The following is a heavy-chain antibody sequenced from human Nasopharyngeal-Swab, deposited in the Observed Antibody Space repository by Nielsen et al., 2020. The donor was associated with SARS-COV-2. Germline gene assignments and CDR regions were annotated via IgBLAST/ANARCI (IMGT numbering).Heavy chain of an antibody. Sequence: ASVKVSCKASGYTFTGYYMDWVRQAPGQGPEWMGRINPNPGVTTYAQKFQGRVIMTRDTSIGTAYMELSRLRSDDTAIYYCARENTMFRGVIALFDYWGQGTLVTVSS. V-gene: IGHV1-2*06. CDR3: ARENTMFRGVIALFDY. CDR2: INPNPGVT. J-gene: IGHJ4*02. D-gene: IGHD3-10*01. CDR1: GYTFTGYY.